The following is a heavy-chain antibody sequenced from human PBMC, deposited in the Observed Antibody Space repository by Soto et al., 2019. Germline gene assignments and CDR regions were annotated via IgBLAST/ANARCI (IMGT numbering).Heavy chain of an antibody. Sequence: EVQLVESGGGLVKPGGSLRLSCAASGFTFSSYSMNWVRQAPGKGLEWVSSISSSSSYIYYADSVKGRFTISRDNAKNSLYLQMNSLRAEVTAVYYCARDPPYSSSAGDAFDIWGQGTMVTVSS. V-gene: IGHV3-21*01. J-gene: IGHJ3*02. CDR3: ARDPPYSSSAGDAFDI. D-gene: IGHD6-6*01. CDR1: GFTFSSYS. CDR2: ISSSSSYI.